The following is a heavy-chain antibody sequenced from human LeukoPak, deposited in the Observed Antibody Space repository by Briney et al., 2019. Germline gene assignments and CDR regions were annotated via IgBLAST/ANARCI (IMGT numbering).Heavy chain of an antibody. D-gene: IGHD2-8*01. J-gene: IGHJ2*01. Sequence: SETLSLTCTVSGGSISSSSYYWGWIRQPPGKGLEWIGSIYYSGSTYYNPSLKSRVTISVGTSKNQFSLKLSSVTAADTAVYYCARGAILYYGGYWYFDLWGRGTLVTVSS. CDR3: ARGAILYYGGYWYFDL. V-gene: IGHV4-39*07. CDR1: GGSISSSSYY. CDR2: IYYSGST.